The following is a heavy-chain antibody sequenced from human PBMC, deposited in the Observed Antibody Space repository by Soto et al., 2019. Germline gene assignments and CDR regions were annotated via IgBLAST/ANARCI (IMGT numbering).Heavy chain of an antibody. CDR2: IIPIFGTA. Sequence: SVKVSCKASGGTFSSYAISWVRQAPGQGLEWMGGIIPIFGTANYAQKFQGRVTITADESTSTAYMELSSLRSEDTAVYYCARARLGYYDSSGYYFDYWGQGTLVTVSS. D-gene: IGHD3-22*01. CDR1: GGTFSSYA. V-gene: IGHV1-69*13. CDR3: ARARLGYYDSSGYYFDY. J-gene: IGHJ4*02.